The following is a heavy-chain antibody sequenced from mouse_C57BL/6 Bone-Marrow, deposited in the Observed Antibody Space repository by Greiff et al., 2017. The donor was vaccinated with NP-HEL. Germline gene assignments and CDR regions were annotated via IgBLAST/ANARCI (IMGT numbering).Heavy chain of an antibody. D-gene: IGHD1-1*01. V-gene: IGHV1-69*01. CDR1: GYTFTSYW. J-gene: IGHJ4*01. CDR2: IDPSDSYT. Sequence: QVQLQQPGAELVMPGASVKLSCKASGYTFTSYWMHWVKQRPGQGLEWIGEIDPSDSYTNYNQKFKGKSTLTVDKSSSTAYMQLSSLTSEDSAVYYCASSITTVVGGDMDYWGQGTSVTVAS. CDR3: ASSITTVVGGDMDY.